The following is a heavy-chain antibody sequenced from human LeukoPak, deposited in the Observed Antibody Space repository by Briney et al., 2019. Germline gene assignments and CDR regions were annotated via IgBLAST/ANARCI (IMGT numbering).Heavy chain of an antibody. D-gene: IGHD4-23*01. Sequence: SETLSLTCTVSGGSISSGDYYWSWLRQPPGKGLEWIGYIYYSGSTYYNPSLKSRVTISVDTSKNQFSLKLSSVTAADTAVYYCARDRPYGGNDYWGQGTLVTVSS. CDR1: GGSISSGDYY. J-gene: IGHJ4*02. CDR2: IYYSGST. CDR3: ARDRPYGGNDY. V-gene: IGHV4-30-4*08.